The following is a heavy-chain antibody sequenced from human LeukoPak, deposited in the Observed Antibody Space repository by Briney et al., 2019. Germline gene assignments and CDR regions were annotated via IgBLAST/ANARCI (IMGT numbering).Heavy chain of an antibody. D-gene: IGHD1-26*01. CDR3: ARDGRSGSYYDY. J-gene: IGHJ4*02. Sequence: GGSLRLSCAASRFTFNTYTMNWVRQAPGKGLEWVSSISSFSSYIYYSDSVKGRFTISRDNAKNTLYLQMNSLRAEDTAVYYCARDGRSGSYYDYWGQGTLVTVSS. V-gene: IGHV3-21*01. CDR2: ISSFSSYI. CDR1: RFTFNTYT.